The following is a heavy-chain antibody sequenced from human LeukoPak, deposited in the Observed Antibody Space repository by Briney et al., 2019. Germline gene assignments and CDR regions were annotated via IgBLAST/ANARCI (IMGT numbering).Heavy chain of an antibody. Sequence: SETLSLTCTVSGGSISSGDYYWSWIRQPPGKGLEWIGYIYYSGSTNYNPSLKSRVTISVDTSKNQFSLKLSSVTAADTAVYYCARGRPHLPRYFDYWGQGTLVTVSS. CDR1: GGSISSGDYY. CDR3: ARGRPHLPRYFDY. V-gene: IGHV4-61*08. J-gene: IGHJ4*02. CDR2: IYYSGST.